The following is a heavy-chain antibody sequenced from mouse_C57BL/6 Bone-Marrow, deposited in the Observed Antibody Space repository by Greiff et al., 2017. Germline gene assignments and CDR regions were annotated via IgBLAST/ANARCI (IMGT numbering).Heavy chain of an antibody. CDR1: GYTFTGYW. Sequence: QVQLQQSGAELMKPGASVKLSCKATGYTFTGYWIEWVKQRPGHGLEWIGEILPGSGSTNYHEKFKGKATFTADTSSNTAYMQLSSLTTEDSAIYYCARNYGSSWYFDVWGTGTTVTVAS. J-gene: IGHJ1*03. D-gene: IGHD1-1*01. CDR3: ARNYGSSWYFDV. V-gene: IGHV1-9*01. CDR2: ILPGSGST.